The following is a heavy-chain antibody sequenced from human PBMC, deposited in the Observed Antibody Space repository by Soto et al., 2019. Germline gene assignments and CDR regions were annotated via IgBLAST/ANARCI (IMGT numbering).Heavy chain of an antibody. CDR3: AQTDLDTSTATAGFDP. V-gene: IGHV2-5*02. D-gene: IGHD5-18*01. CDR2: IYWDDDR. J-gene: IGHJ5*02. Sequence: QITLKESGPTLVKPTQTLTLTCTFSGFSLSTYGVGVGGIRQPPGKALEWLALIYWDDDRRYSPSLKSRLTITNDAPKNQVGLTLTNMEPVHTATYYCAQTDLDTSTATAGFDPWGQGTLVTVSS. CDR1: GFSLSTYGVG.